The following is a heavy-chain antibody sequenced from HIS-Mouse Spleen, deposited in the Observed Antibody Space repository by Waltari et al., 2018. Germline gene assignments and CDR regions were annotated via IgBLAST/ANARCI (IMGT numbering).Heavy chain of an antibody. V-gene: IGHV4-4*07. CDR2: SYTSGST. D-gene: IGHD3-3*01. Sequence: QVQLQESGPGLVKPSETLSLTCTVSGGSISSYHWRWIRQPAGQGLEWIGRSYTSGSTNYNPSLKSRVTMSVDTSKNQFSLKLSSVTAADTAVYYCARDFHDFWSGYYGGDKKHDAFDIWGQGTMVTVSS. CDR1: GGSISSYH. J-gene: IGHJ3*02. CDR3: ARDFHDFWSGYYGGDKKHDAFDI.